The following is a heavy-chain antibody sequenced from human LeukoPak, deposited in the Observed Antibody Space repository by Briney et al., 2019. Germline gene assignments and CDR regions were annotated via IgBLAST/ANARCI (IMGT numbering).Heavy chain of an antibody. D-gene: IGHD6-19*01. Sequence: ASVKGSCKASGYTFTGYYMHWVRQAPGQGLEWMGWINPNSGGTNYAQKFQGRVTMTRDTSISTAYMELSSLRSDDTAVYYCARDSSGADYWGQGTVVTVSS. CDR2: INPNSGGT. V-gene: IGHV1-2*02. CDR3: ARDSSGADY. J-gene: IGHJ4*02. CDR1: GYTFTGYY.